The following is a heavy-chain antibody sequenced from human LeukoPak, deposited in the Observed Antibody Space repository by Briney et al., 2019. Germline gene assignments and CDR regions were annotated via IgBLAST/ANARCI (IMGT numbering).Heavy chain of an antibody. Sequence: GGSLRLSCAASGFTFSSYWMSWVRQAPGKGLEWVSYISSSGSTIYYADSVKGRFTISRDNAKNSLYLQMNSLRAEDTAVYYCAKAGYSSGYFDYWGQGTLVTVSS. D-gene: IGHD6-19*01. CDR3: AKAGYSSGYFDY. J-gene: IGHJ4*02. CDR1: GFTFSSYW. CDR2: ISSSGSTI. V-gene: IGHV3-48*04.